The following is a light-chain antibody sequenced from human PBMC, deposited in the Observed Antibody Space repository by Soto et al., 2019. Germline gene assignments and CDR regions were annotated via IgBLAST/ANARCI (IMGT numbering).Light chain of an antibody. Sequence: EVVMTQSPATLSVSPGERATLSCRASQSVGSNSAWYQHRPGQSPRLLIYQTSLRAAGIPARFSASGSGTDFTLTISDVQPEDFALYYCHQRQSWPRTFGQGTKVDIK. CDR3: HQRQSWPRT. V-gene: IGKV3D-15*03. J-gene: IGKJ1*01. CDR1: QSVGSN. CDR2: QTS.